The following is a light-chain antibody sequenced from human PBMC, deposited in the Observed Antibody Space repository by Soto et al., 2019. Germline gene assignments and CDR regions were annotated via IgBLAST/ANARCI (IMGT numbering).Light chain of an antibody. J-gene: IGKJ4*01. CDR3: QQRINWTLT. CDR1: QSVSSN. Sequence: EIVMTQSPATLSVSPGERSTLSCRTIQSVSSNLAWYPQKPGQAPRLLIYDVSNRATGIPARFSGSGSGPDCTRTIGSLEREDVDVYYCQQRINWTLTFGGGTKVDIK. CDR2: DVS. V-gene: IGKV3-11*01.